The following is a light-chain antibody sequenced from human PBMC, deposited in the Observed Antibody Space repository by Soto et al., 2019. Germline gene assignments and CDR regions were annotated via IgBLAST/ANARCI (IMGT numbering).Light chain of an antibody. V-gene: IGKV2-28*01. CDR3: MQALQPPR. CDR2: LGS. Sequence: EIVMTQSPLSLPVTPGEPASISCRSSQSLLHSNGYTYLDWYLQKPGQSPQLLIYLGSNRASGVPDRFSGSGSGTDFTLKISRVEAEDVGFYYCMQALQPPRFGQGPKVEIQ. CDR1: QSLLHSNGYTY. J-gene: IGKJ1*01.